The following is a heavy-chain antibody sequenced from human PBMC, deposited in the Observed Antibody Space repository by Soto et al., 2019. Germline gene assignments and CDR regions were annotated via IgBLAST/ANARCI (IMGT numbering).Heavy chain of an antibody. Sequence: QVQLVESGGGVVQPGRSPRLSCAASGFTFSSYAMHWVRQAPGKGLEWVAVISYDGSNKYYADSVKGRFTISRDNSKNTLYLQMNSLRAEDTAVYYCAREPAYYFDYWGQGTLVTVSS. V-gene: IGHV3-30-3*01. CDR2: ISYDGSNK. CDR1: GFTFSSYA. CDR3: AREPAYYFDY. J-gene: IGHJ4*02.